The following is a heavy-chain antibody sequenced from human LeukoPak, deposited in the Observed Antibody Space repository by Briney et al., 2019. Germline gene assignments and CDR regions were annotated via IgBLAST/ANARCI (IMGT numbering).Heavy chain of an antibody. CDR3: ARDWVYKIDY. J-gene: IGHJ4*02. D-gene: IGHD5-24*01. CDR1: GFTFSSYV. Sequence: GGSLRLSCETAGFTFSSYVMHWVRRTPGKGLVWASRISHDGIISYADSVKGRFTISRDNAKNTLTLQMNSLRVEDTAVYFCARDWVYKIDYWGRGTLVTVSS. CDR2: ISHDGII. V-gene: IGHV3-74*01.